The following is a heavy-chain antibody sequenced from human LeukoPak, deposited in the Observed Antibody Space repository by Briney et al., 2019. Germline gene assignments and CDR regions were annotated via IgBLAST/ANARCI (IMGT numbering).Heavy chain of an antibody. Sequence: GGSLRLSCAASGFTVSSNYMRWVRQAPGKGLEWVSVIYSGGSTYYADSVKGGFTISRDNSKNTLYLQMNSLRAEDTAVYYCASDSGYGDCYFDYWGQGTLVTVSS. CDR2: IYSGGST. CDR1: GFTVSSNY. D-gene: IGHD4-17*01. J-gene: IGHJ4*02. CDR3: ASDSGYGDCYFDY. V-gene: IGHV3-53*01.